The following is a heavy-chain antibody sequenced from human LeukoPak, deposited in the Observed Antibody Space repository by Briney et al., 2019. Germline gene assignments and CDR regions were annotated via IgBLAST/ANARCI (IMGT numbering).Heavy chain of an antibody. J-gene: IGHJ4*02. CDR1: GGSISSGDYY. CDR3: ARGGDAAPFDY. CDR2: VYTSGST. V-gene: IGHV4-61*02. D-gene: IGHD5-12*01. Sequence: SETLSLTCSVCGGSISSGDYYWSWIRQPAGKGLEWIGRVYTSGSTNYNPSLTSRVTISADTSRNQFSLRLSSVTAADTAVYYCARGGDAAPFDYWGQGTLVTVSS.